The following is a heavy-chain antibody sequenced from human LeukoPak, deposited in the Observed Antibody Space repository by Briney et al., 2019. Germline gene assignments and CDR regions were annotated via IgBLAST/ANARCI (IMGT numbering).Heavy chain of an antibody. J-gene: IGHJ4*02. CDR1: GGSISSYY. Sequence: PSETLSLTCTVSGGSISSYYWSWIRQPPGKGLEWIGYIYYSGSTNYNPPLKSRVTISVDTSKNQFSLKLSSVTAADTAVYYCARVSRYSFAFDYWGQGTLVTVSS. CDR2: IYYSGST. V-gene: IGHV4-59*01. D-gene: IGHD5-18*01. CDR3: ARVSRYSFAFDY.